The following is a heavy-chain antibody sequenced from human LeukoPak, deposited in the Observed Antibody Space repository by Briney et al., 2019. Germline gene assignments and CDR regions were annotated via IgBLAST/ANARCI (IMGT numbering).Heavy chain of an antibody. J-gene: IGHJ4*02. V-gene: IGHV5-51*01. CDR2: IYPGDSDA. CDR3: ARPLTFSGFGDFDY. Sequence: TSGESLKISCKGSGYSFSSYWIGWVRQMPGKGLEWMGIIYPGDSDARYSPSFQGQVTISADKSISTTYLQWSSLKASDTAMYYCARPLTFSGFGDFDYWGQGTLVTVSS. CDR1: GYSFSSYW. D-gene: IGHD3-10*01.